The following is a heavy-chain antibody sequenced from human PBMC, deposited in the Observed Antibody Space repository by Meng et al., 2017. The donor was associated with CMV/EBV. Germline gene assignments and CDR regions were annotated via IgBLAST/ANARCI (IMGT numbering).Heavy chain of an antibody. Sequence: GGPLRPPCAASGFTFSSYSMNWVRQAPGKGLEWVSSISSSSSYIYYADSVKGRFTISRDNAKNSLYLQMNSLRAEDTAVYYCASSYDILTGYVSDWGQGTLVTVSS. CDR1: GFTFSSYS. V-gene: IGHV3-21*01. D-gene: IGHD3-9*01. CDR2: ISSSSSYI. J-gene: IGHJ4*02. CDR3: ASSYDILTGYVSD.